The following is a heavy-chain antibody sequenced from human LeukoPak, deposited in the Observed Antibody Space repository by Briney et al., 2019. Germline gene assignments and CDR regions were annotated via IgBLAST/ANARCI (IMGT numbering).Heavy chain of an antibody. CDR1: GYTLTELS. V-gene: IGHV1-24*01. CDR3: ATKSYCGGDCYCFDY. J-gene: IGHJ4*02. Sequence: ASVKVSCKVSGYTLTELSMHWVRQAPGKGLEWMGGFDPEDGETIYAQKFQGRVTMTEDTSTDTAYMELSSLRSEDTAVYYCATKSYCGGDCYCFDYWGQGTLVTVSS. D-gene: IGHD2-21*02. CDR2: FDPEDGET.